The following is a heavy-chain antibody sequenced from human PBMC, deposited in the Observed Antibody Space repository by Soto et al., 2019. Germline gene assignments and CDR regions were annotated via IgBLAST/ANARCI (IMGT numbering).Heavy chain of an antibody. CDR2: IYSSGTT. V-gene: IGHV4-30-4*01. Sequence: SETLSLTCTVFGGSIAGGDYYWAWIRQPPGRGLEWIGYIYSSGTTYYNPPLKGRLTISLAQSQVSLKLTSVTATDTGAYYCARGYYESSDYYVGSPAFEYWGQGARVTVSS. D-gene: IGHD3-22*01. CDR1: GGSIAGGDYY. J-gene: IGHJ4*02. CDR3: ARGYYESSDYYVGSPAFEY.